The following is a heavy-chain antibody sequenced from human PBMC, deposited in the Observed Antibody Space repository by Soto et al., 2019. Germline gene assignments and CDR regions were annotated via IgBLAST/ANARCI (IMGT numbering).Heavy chain of an antibody. V-gene: IGHV2-5*02. CDR2: IFWDDDK. J-gene: IGHJ4*02. D-gene: IGHD4-17*01. Sequence: QITLRESGPTLVKPTQTLTLTCTFSGFSLNTREVGVGWIRQPPGKALEWLALIFWDDDKRYSPSLKTRLTISKDTTKNPVVLTMPNMDPVDTATYYCEHVRSGPRIEDYLGYYFDYWGQGTLFTVSS. CDR1: GFSLNTREVG. CDR3: EHVRSGPRIEDYLGYYFDY.